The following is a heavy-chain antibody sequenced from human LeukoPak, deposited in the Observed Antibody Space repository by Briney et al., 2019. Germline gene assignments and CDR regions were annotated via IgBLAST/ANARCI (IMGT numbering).Heavy chain of an antibody. Sequence: SVKVSCKASGGTFSSYAISWVRQAPGQGLEWMGGIIPIFGTANYAQKFQGRVTITTDESTSTAYMELSSLRSEDTAVYYCARSGSRVSYYYYGMDVWGQGTTVTVSS. J-gene: IGHJ6*02. CDR1: GGTFSSYA. CDR2: IIPIFGTA. D-gene: IGHD1-26*01. V-gene: IGHV1-69*05. CDR3: ARSGSRVSYYYYGMDV.